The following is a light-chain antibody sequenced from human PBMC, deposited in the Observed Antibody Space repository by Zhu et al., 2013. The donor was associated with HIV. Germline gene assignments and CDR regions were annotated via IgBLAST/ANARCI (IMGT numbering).Light chain of an antibody. J-gene: IGLJ3*02. CDR2: DNN. CDR1: SSNIGYNY. V-gene: IGLV1-51*01. Sequence: QSVLTQPPSVSAASGQKVTISCSGSSSNIGYNYVCWYQHLPGTAPKLLLYDNNKRPSGVPDRFSGSKSGTSASLAITGLQAEDEADYYCQSYDRALSGRVFGGGTKLTVL. CDR3: QSYDRALSGRV.